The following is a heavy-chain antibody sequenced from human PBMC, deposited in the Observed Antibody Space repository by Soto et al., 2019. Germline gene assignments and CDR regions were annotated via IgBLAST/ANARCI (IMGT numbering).Heavy chain of an antibody. CDR1: GFTFSSYA. D-gene: IGHD3-10*01. V-gene: IGHV3-30-3*01. CDR3: ASDVGSFGY. J-gene: IGHJ4*02. Sequence: QVQLVESGGGVVHPGRSLRLSCAASGFTFSSYAMHWVRQAPGKGLEWVAVISYDGSNKYYADSVKGRFTISRDNSKNTLYLQMNSLRAEDTAVYYCASDVGSFGYWGQGTLVTVSS. CDR2: ISYDGSNK.